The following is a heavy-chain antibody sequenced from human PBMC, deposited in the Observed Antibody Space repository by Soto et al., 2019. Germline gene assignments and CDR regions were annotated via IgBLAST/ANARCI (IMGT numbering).Heavy chain of an antibody. D-gene: IGHD6-13*01. J-gene: IGHJ3*02. CDR3: VKLRSSSWTQYAFDI. CDR1: GFTFSSYG. CDR2: ISYDGSNK. V-gene: IGHV3-30*18. Sequence: QVQLVESGGGVVQPGRSLTLSCAASGFTFSSYGMHWVRQAPGKGLEWVAVISYDGSNKYHVDSVKGRFTISRDNSQNTLFLQINSLRAEDTAVYYCVKLRSSSWTQYAFDIWGHGTMVTVS.